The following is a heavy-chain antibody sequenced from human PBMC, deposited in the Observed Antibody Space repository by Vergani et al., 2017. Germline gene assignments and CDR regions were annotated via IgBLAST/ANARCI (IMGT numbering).Heavy chain of an antibody. D-gene: IGHD4-11*01. Sequence: QVQLVQSGAEVKKPGASVKVSCKASGYTFTSYAMHWVRQAPGQRLEWMGWINAGNGNTKYSQKFQGRVTITRYTSASTAYMELSSLRSEDTAVYYCARNSRSNYDVGDAFYIWGQGTMVTVSS. CDR3: ARNSRSNYDVGDAFYI. J-gene: IGHJ3*02. CDR1: GYTFTSYA. CDR2: INAGNGNT. V-gene: IGHV1-3*01.